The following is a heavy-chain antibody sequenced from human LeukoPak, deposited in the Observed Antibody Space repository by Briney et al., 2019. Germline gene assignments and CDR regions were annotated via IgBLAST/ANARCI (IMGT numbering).Heavy chain of an antibody. V-gene: IGHV3-23*01. CDR3: AIERVRGLFDY. D-gene: IGHD3-10*01. CDR2: ISGSGGST. CDR1: GFTFSSYP. J-gene: IGHJ4*02. Sequence: PGGSLRLSCSASGFTFSSYPMSWVPQAPGRGLEWVSAISGSGGSTYYARSVKGRFTISRDNSKNTLYLQMNSLRAEDTAVYYCAIERVRGLFDYWGQGTLVTVSS.